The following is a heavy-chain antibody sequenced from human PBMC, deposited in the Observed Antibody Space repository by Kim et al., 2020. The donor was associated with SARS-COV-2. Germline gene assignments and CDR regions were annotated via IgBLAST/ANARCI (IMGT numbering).Heavy chain of an antibody. J-gene: IGHJ5*02. Sequence: SETLSLTCAVYGGSFSGYYWSWIRQPPGKGLEWIGEINHSGSTNYNPSLKSRVTISVDTSKNQFSLKLSSVTAADTAVYYCARAPHHGGYCSGGSCYRDWFDPWGQGTLVTVSS. CDR2: INHSGST. V-gene: IGHV4-34*01. CDR1: GGSFSGYY. D-gene: IGHD2-15*01. CDR3: ARAPHHGGYCSGGSCYRDWFDP.